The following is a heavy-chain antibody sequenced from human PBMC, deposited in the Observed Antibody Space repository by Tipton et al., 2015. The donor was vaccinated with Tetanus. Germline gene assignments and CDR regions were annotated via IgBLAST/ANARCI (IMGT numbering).Heavy chain of an antibody. CDR2: IFHTGST. Sequence: TLSLTCAVSGGSISSGAYFWSWIRQPPGMGLEWIGYIFHTGSTSYKPSLKSRVTISADRSKNQFSLRLSSVTPADTAVYYCARAAKDSMDMIRGAAPTWFDPWGQGILVTVSS. D-gene: IGHD3-10*01. J-gene: IGHJ5*02. CDR1: GGSISSGAYF. V-gene: IGHV4-30-2*01. CDR3: ARAAKDSMDMIRGAAPTWFDP.